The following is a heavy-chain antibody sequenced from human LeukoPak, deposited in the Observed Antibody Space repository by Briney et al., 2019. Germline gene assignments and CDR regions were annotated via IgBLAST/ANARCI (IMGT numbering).Heavy chain of an antibody. D-gene: IGHD3-10*01. CDR2: IYYSGST. J-gene: IGHJ3*02. CDR1: GGSISSGGYY. Sequence: SPTLSLTCTVSGGSISSGGYYWSWIRQHPGKGLEWIGYIYYSGSTYYNPSLKSRVTISVDTSKNQFSLKLSSVTAADTAVYYCARDSPYTMLSPGAAFDIWGQGAMVTVSS. V-gene: IGHV4-31*03. CDR3: ARDSPYTMLSPGAAFDI.